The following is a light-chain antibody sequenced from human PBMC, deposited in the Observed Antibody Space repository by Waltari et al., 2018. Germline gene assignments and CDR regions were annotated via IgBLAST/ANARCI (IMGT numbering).Light chain of an antibody. Sequence: EIVLTPSPGTLSLPVGERATVSCRASESVSRALAWYQQKPGQAPRLLIYGASTRATGIPDRFSGSGSGTDFSLTISRLEPDDFAVYYCQHYLRLPVTFGQGTTVEI. V-gene: IGKV3-20*01. CDR3: QHYLRLPVT. CDR1: ESVSRA. J-gene: IGKJ1*01. CDR2: GAS.